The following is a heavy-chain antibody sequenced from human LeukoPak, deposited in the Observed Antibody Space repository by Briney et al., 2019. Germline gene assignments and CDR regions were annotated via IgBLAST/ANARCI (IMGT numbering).Heavy chain of an antibody. CDR3: ARGWPWDY. D-gene: IGHD6-13*01. Sequence: GESLRLSCAPSRFSLGNFVMNWVRQAPGKGLEWVSYISSSGSTIYYADSVKGRFTISRDNAKNSLYLQMNSLRAEDTAVYYCARGWPWDYWGQGTLVTVSS. J-gene: IGHJ4*02. CDR1: RFSLGNFV. CDR2: ISSSGSTI. V-gene: IGHV3-48*03.